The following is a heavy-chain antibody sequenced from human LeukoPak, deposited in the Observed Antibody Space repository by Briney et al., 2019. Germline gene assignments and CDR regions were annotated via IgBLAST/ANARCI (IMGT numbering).Heavy chain of an antibody. CDR2: ISAYNGNT. V-gene: IGHV1-18*01. D-gene: IGHD5-18*01. CDR1: GYTFTSNG. J-gene: IGHJ5*02. CDR3: ARDPGYSYGHGWFDP. Sequence: ASVKVSCKASGYTFTSNGISWVLQAPGQGLEWMGWISAYNGNTNYAQKLQGRVTMTTDTSTSTTYMEVRSLRSDDTAVYYCARDPGYSYGHGWFDPWGQGTLVTVSS.